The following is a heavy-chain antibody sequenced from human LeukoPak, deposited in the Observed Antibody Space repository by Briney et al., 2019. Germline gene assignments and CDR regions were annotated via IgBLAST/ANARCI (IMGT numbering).Heavy chain of an antibody. V-gene: IGHV3-23*01. CDR2: ISGSGGST. CDR1: GFTFSSYA. CDR3: AKDHGNMYYYDSSGQFDY. Sequence: GGSLRLSCAASGFTFSSYAMSWVRQAPGKGLEWVSGISGSGGSTCYADSVKGRCTISRDNSKNTLYLQMNSLRAEDTAVYYCAKDHGNMYYYDSSGQFDYWGQGTLVTVSS. J-gene: IGHJ4*02. D-gene: IGHD3-22*01.